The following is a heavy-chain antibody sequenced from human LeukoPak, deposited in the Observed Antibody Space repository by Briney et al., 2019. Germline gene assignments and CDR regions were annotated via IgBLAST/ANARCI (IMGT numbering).Heavy chain of an antibody. CDR3: ARAPLRYFDWLLVPYGMDV. CDR1: GGSISSYY. J-gene: IGHJ6*02. Sequence: SETLSLTCTVSGGSISSYYWSWIRQPAGKGLEWIGRIYTSGSTNYNPSLKSRVTISVDTSKNQFSLKLSSVTAADTAVYYCARAPLRYFDWLLVPYGMDVWGQGTTVTVSS. D-gene: IGHD3-9*01. CDR2: IYTSGST. V-gene: IGHV4-4*07.